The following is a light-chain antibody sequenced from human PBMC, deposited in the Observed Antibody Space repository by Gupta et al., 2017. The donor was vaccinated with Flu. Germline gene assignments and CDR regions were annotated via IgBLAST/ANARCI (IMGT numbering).Light chain of an antibody. CDR3: SSYASGSTLGV. Sequence: SISCNGTSSVFGGYNYVSWYQQHPNKAPKLMIYEVTNRPSGVSTRFSGSKSGNTASLTISGLQTEDEADYYCSSYASGSTLGVFGGGTKVTVL. CDR1: SSVFGGYNY. J-gene: IGLJ3*02. CDR2: EVT. V-gene: IGLV2-14*01.